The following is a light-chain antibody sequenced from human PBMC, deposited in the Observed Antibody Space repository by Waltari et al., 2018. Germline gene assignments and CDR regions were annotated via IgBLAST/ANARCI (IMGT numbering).Light chain of an antibody. Sequence: QSALTQPASVSGSPGQSITISCTGTSSYVGGYNYVSWYQQHPGKAPKLMIYDVSNRPSGVSIRFSGSKSGNTASLTISGLQAEDEADYYCNSYSSSSTYVFGSGTKVTVL. CDR1: SSYVGGYNY. V-gene: IGLV2-14*03. CDR2: DVS. J-gene: IGLJ1*01. CDR3: NSYSSSSTYV.